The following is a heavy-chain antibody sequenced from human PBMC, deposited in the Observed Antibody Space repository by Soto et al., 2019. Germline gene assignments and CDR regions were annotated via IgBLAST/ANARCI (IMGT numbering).Heavy chain of an antibody. V-gene: IGHV4-31*03. J-gene: IGHJ4*02. CDR2: IYYSGST. CDR3: ARVRRRDGYNKGFDY. CDR1: GGSISSGGYY. D-gene: IGHD5-12*01. Sequence: PSETLSLTCTVSGGSISSGGYYWSWIRQHPGKGLEWIGYIYYSGSTYYNPSLKSRVTISVDTSKNQFSLKLSSVTAADTAVYYCARVRRRDGYNKGFDYWGQGTLVTVSS.